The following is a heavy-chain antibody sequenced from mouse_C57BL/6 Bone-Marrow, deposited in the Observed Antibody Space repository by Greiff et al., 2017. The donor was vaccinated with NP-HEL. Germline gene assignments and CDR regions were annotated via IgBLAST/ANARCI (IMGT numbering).Heavy chain of an antibody. CDR1: GYTFTDYY. V-gene: IGHV1-76*01. CDR2: IYPGSGNT. D-gene: IGHD1-1*01. Sequence: VQLQESGAELVRPGASVKLSCKASGYTFTDYYINWVKQRPGQGLEWIARIYPGSGNTYYNEKFKGKATLTAEKSSSTAYMQLSSLTSEDSAVYFCARFGSRRYFDVWGTGTTVTVSS. J-gene: IGHJ1*03. CDR3: ARFGSRRYFDV.